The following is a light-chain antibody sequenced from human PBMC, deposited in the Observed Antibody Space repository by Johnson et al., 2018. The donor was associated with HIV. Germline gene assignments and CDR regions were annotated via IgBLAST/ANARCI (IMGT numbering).Light chain of an antibody. V-gene: IGLV1-51*01. Sequence: QAVLTQPPSVSAAPGQKVTSSCSGSSSNIGNNYVSWYQQLPGTAPKLLIYDNNKRPSGIPDRFSASKSGTSATLGITGLQTGDEADYYCGTWDSSLSVVFGTGTKVTVL. J-gene: IGLJ1*01. CDR1: SSNIGNNY. CDR2: DNN. CDR3: GTWDSSLSVV.